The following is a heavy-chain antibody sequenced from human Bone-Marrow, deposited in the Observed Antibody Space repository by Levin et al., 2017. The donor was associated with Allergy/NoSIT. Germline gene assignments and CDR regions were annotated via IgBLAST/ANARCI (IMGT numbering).Heavy chain of an antibody. CDR3: ARGKWFELDY. CDR2: INVDGSIT. J-gene: IGHJ4*02. Sequence: PTGGSLRLSCAASGITFSSSWMHWVRQAPGKGLVWVSRINVDGSITTYADSVKGRFTISRDNAKNTLYLQMNSLRAEDTAVYDCARGKWFELDYWGQGTLVTVSS. CDR1: GITFSSSW. V-gene: IGHV3-74*01. D-gene: IGHD3-10*01.